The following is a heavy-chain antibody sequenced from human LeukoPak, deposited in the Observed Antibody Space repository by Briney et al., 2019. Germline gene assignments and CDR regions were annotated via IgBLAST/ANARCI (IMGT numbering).Heavy chain of an antibody. J-gene: IGHJ4*02. CDR1: GYTFTGYY. CDR2: ISAYHGNT. CDR3: ARGSVSIAAAGPDY. Sequence: GASVKVSCKASGYTFTGYYMHWVRQAPGQGLEWMGWISAYHGNTNYAQKLHGRVTMTTDTSTSTAYMELRSLRSDDTAVYYCARGSVSIAAAGPDYWGQGTLVTVSS. D-gene: IGHD6-13*01. V-gene: IGHV1-18*04.